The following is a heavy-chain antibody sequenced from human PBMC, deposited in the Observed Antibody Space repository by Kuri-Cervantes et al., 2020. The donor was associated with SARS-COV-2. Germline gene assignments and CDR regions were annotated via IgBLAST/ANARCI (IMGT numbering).Heavy chain of an antibody. CDR3: ARVVRGVIIEGDY. D-gene: IGHD3-10*01. CDR1: GFTFSSYA. Sequence: EGSLRLSCAASGFTFSSYAMHWVRQAPGKGLEWVAVISYDGSNKYYADSVKGRFTISRDNSKNTLYLQMNSLRAEDTAVYYCARVVRGVIIEGDYWGQGTLVTVSS. CDR2: ISYDGSNK. J-gene: IGHJ4*02. V-gene: IGHV3-30-3*01.